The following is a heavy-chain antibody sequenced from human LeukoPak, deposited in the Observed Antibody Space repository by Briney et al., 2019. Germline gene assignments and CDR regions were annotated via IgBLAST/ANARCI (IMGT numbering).Heavy chain of an antibody. Sequence: GGSLRLSCAASGFTFRSYTMDWVRQAPGKGLEWISSISSSSNDIYYADSVKGRFTISRDNAKNSLYLQMNSLRAEDTAVYYCARDSPNIVVVPAGDAFDIWGQGTMVTVSS. CDR1: GFTFRSYT. CDR2: ISSSSNDI. J-gene: IGHJ3*02. D-gene: IGHD2-2*01. CDR3: ARDSPNIVVVPAGDAFDI. V-gene: IGHV3-21*01.